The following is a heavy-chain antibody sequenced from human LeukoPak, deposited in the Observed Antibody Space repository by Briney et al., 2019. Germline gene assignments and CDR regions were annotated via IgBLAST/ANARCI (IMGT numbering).Heavy chain of an antibody. CDR1: GGSISSYY. V-gene: IGHV4-59*01. J-gene: IGHJ6*03. CDR2: IYYSGST. CDR3: ARGRLHLQKYYYYMDV. Sequence: SETLSLTCTVSGGSISSYYWSWIRQPPGKGLEWIGYIYYSGSTNYNPSLKSRVTISVDTSKNQFSLKLCSVTAADTAVYYCARGRLHLQKYYYYMDVWGKGTTVTVSS. D-gene: IGHD4-11*01.